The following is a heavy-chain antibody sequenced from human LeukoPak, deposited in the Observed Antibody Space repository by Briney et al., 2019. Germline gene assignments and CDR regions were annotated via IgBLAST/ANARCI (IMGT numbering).Heavy chain of an antibody. CDR2: SSGSGGST. CDR1: GFTFSSYA. CDR3: AKDSPGYSSGWPYYFDY. D-gene: IGHD6-19*01. Sequence: GGSLRLSCAASGFTFSSYAMSLVRQAPGKGLEWVSASSGSGGSTYYADSVKGRFTISRDNSKNTLYLQMNSLRAEDTAVYYCAKDSPGYSSGWPYYFDYWGQGTLVTVSS. J-gene: IGHJ4*02. V-gene: IGHV3-23*01.